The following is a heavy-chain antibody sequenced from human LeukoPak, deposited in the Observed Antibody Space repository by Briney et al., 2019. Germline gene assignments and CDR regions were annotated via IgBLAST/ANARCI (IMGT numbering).Heavy chain of an antibody. D-gene: IGHD2-2*01. Sequence: GASVKVSCKASGYTFTGYYMHWVRQAPGQGLEWMGWINPKSGGTIYAQKFQGWVTMTRDTSINTAYMEMNRLRSDDTAVYYCAREGGLVPAAIYYYYGMDVWGQGTTVTVSS. CDR2: INPKSGGT. J-gene: IGHJ6*02. CDR1: GYTFTGYY. V-gene: IGHV1-2*04. CDR3: AREGGLVPAAIYYYYGMDV.